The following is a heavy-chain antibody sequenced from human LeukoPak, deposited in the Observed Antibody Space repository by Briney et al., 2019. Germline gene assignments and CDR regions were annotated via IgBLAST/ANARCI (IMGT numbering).Heavy chain of an antibody. J-gene: IGHJ3*02. D-gene: IGHD4-17*01. CDR3: AHRRYPGGDYSNAFDI. V-gene: IGHV2-5*02. Sequence: SGPTLVNPTQTLTLTCTFSGFSLSTSGVGVGWIRQPPGKALDWLALIYWDDDKLYSPSLKSRLTITKDTSKNQVVLTMTNMDPVDTGTYFCAHRRYPGGDYSNAFDIWGQGTMVTVSS. CDR2: IYWDDDK. CDR1: GFSLSTSGVG.